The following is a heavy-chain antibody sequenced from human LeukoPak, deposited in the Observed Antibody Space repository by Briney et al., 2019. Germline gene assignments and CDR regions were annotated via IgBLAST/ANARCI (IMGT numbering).Heavy chain of an antibody. CDR3: ARRVGDILTGPNWFDP. V-gene: IGHV4-34*01. J-gene: IGHJ5*02. Sequence: SETLSLTCAVYGGSFSGYYWSWIRQPPGKGLEWIGEINHSGSTNYNPSLKSRVTISVDTSKNQFSLKLSSVTAADTAVYYCARRVGDILTGPNWFDPWGQGTLVTVSS. CDR2: INHSGST. D-gene: IGHD3-9*01. CDR1: GGSFSGYY.